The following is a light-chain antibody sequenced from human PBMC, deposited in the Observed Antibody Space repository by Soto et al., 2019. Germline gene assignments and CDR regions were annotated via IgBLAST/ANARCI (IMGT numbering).Light chain of an antibody. CDR3: QQYNNGPPWT. CDR1: QSVSSN. CDR2: GAS. V-gene: IGKV3-15*01. J-gene: IGKJ1*01. Sequence: EIVMTQSPATLSVSPGERATLSCRASQSVSSNLAWYQQKPGQAPRLLIYGASTRATGIQARFSGSGSGTEFTLTISSLQSEDFAVYYCQQYNNGPPWTFGQGTNVEIK.